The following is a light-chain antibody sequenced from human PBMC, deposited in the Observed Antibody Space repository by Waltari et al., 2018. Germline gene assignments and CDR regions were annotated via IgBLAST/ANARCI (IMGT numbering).Light chain of an antibody. CDR3: SSYTSSSTLAV. CDR2: EVS. Sequence: QSALTQPASVSGSPGPSITISCTGTSSDVGGYTYVSWYQQHPGNAPKLMIYEVSNRPSGVSNRFSGAKSGNTASLTIAGLQAEDEADYYCSSYTSSSTLAVFGGGTKLTVL. CDR1: SSDVGGYTY. V-gene: IGLV2-14*01. J-gene: IGLJ2*01.